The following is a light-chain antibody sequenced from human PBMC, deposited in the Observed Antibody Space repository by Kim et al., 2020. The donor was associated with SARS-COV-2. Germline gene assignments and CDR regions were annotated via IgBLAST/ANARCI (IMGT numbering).Light chain of an antibody. CDR3: AAWDDQLSAIV. V-gene: IGLV1-44*01. J-gene: IGLJ2*01. CDR1: SSNIGRTS. CDR2: TDD. Sequence: QSVLTQPPSASGTPGQRVSISCSGHSSNIGRTSVSWYHQFPGAAPKLLMSTDDRRPSGVPDRFSASKSGTSASLAISGLQSEDEADYYCAAWDDQLSAIVFGGGTQLTVL.